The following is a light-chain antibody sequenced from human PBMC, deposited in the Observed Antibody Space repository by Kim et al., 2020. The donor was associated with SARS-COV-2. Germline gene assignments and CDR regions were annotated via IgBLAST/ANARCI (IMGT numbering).Light chain of an antibody. Sequence: SSLPPSPAFSVALGQTVRITCQGDSLRSYYATWYQQKPRDAPILVVYGKNNRPSGIPDRFSGSSSGNTASLTITGAQAEDEADYYCNSRDSNDNVVFGGGTSLTVL. CDR3: NSRDSNDNVV. CDR1: SLRSYY. J-gene: IGLJ2*01. V-gene: IGLV3-19*01. CDR2: GKN.